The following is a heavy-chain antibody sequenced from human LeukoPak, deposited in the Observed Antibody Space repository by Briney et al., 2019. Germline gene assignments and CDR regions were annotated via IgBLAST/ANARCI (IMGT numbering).Heavy chain of an antibody. CDR1: GGSISSGDYY. V-gene: IGHV4-30-4*08. Sequence: SXXLSLTCTVSGGSISSGDYYWSWIRQPPGKGLEWIGYIYYSGSTYYNPSLKSRFTISVDTSKNQFSLKLSSVTAADTAVYYCARDGSNYAALDYWGQGTLVTVSS. J-gene: IGHJ4*02. CDR2: IYYSGST. CDR3: ARDGSNYAALDY. D-gene: IGHD4-11*01.